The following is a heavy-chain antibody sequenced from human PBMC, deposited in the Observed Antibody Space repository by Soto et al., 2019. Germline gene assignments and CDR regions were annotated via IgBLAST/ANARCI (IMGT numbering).Heavy chain of an antibody. J-gene: IGHJ4*02. CDR1: GGSISSGGYY. CDR2: IYYSGST. V-gene: IGHV4-31*03. CDR3: ARVRDSSIWYNFDY. Sequence: SETLSLTCTVSGGSISSGGYYWSCIRQHPGKGLERIGYIYYSGSTYYNPSLKSRVTISVDTSKNQFSLKLSSVTAADTVVYYWARVRDSSIWYNFDYWGQGTLVTVSS. D-gene: IGHD6-13*01.